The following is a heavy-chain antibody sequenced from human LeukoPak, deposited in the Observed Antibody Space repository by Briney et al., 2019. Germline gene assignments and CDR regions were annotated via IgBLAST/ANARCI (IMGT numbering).Heavy chain of an antibody. V-gene: IGHV4-59*01. CDR3: ARGGNGDYASYWYFDI. J-gene: IGHJ2*01. CDR1: GGSISSYY. Sequence: SETLSLTCTVSGGSISSYYWTWIRQPPGKGLEWIGYIYNSGSPNYSPSLKSRVTMSLDTSKNRFSLKLNSVTAADTAMYYCARGGNGDYASYWYFDIWGRGTLVTVSS. D-gene: IGHD4-17*01. CDR2: IYNSGSP.